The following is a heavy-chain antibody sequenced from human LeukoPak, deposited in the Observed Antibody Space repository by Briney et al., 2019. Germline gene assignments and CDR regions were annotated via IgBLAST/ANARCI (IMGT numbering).Heavy chain of an antibody. CDR3: AREEQQLGFFDY. CDR1: GGSISSYY. Sequence: SETLSLTCTVSGGSISSYYWSWIRQPPGKGLEWIGYIYYSGSTNYNPSLKSRVTISVDTSKNQFSLKLSSVTAAGTAVYYCAREEQQLGFFDYWGQGTLVTVSS. V-gene: IGHV4-59*01. J-gene: IGHJ4*02. CDR2: IYYSGST. D-gene: IGHD6-13*01.